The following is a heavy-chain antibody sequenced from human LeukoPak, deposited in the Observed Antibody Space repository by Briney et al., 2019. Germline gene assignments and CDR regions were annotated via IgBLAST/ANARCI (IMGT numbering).Heavy chain of an antibody. CDR3: ARAPRHIVVVTSCFDY. CDR2: INPNSGGT. V-gene: IGHV1-2*02. D-gene: IGHD2-21*02. J-gene: IGHJ4*02. Sequence: GSPVKVSCKASGYTFTGYYMHWVRQAPGQGLEWMGWINPNSGGTNYAQKFQGRVTMTRDTSISAAYMELSRLRSDDTAVYYCARAPRHIVVVTSCFDYWGQGTLVTVSS. CDR1: GYTFTGYY.